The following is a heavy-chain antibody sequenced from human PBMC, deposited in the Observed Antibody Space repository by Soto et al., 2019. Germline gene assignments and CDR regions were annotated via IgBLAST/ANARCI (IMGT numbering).Heavy chain of an antibody. V-gene: IGHV4-59*01. Sequence: PSETLSLTCTVSGGSISSYYWSWIRQPPGKGLEWIGYIYYSGSINYNPSLKSRVTISVDTSKSQFSLKLSSVTAADTAVYYCGRRYSGYDLYYFGYWGQGTLVTVSS. CDR3: GRRYSGYDLYYFGY. D-gene: IGHD5-12*01. CDR1: GGSISSYY. CDR2: IYYSGSI. J-gene: IGHJ4*02.